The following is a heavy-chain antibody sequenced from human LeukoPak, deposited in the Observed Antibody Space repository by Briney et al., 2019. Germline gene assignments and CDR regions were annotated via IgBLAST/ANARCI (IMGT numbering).Heavy chain of an antibody. D-gene: IGHD5-18*01. J-gene: IGHJ4*02. V-gene: IGHV4-31*03. CDR1: GGSLNSGGYY. Sequence: SETLSLTCTVSGGSLNSGGYYWRWIRQHPGKGLEWIGYIDYSGSTYYNPSLKSRVTILLDTSKSQFSLKLSSATAADTAVYYCARFSGGYSYGYVYWGRGTLVTVSS. CDR3: ARFSGGYSYGYVY. CDR2: IDYSGST.